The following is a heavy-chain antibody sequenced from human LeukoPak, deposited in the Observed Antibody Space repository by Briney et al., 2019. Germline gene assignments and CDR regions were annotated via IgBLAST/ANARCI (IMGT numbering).Heavy chain of an antibody. V-gene: IGHV1-69*10. CDR1: GGTFSSYA. J-gene: IGHJ4*02. CDR2: IIPIFGIA. Sequence: VKVSCKASGGTFSSYAISWVRQAPGQGLEWMGRIIPIFGIANYAQKFQGRVTITADKSTSTAYMELSSLRSEDTAVYYCASRAPNDSSGYYWSYWGQETLVTVSS. D-gene: IGHD3-22*01. CDR3: ASRAPNDSSGYYWSY.